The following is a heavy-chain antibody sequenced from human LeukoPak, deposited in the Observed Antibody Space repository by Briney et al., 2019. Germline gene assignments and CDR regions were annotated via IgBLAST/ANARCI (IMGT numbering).Heavy chain of an antibody. CDR2: ISGSGGNT. D-gene: IGHD1-26*01. J-gene: IGHJ4*02. Sequence: GGSLRLSCAASGFTFDDYGMSWVRQGPGKGLEWVSTISGSGGNTYYADSVKGRFTISRDNSKNTLYVQMNSLRAKDTAVYYCAKDRSGSYPNLGWHYWGQGTLVTVSS. CDR3: AKDRSGSYPNLGWHY. V-gene: IGHV3-23*01. CDR1: GFTFDDYG.